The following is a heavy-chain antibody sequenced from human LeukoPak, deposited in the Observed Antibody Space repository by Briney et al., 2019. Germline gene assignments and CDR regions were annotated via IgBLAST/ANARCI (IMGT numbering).Heavy chain of an antibody. CDR2: INHSGST. D-gene: IGHD6-13*01. J-gene: IGHJ2*01. Sequence: SETLSLTCAVYGGSFSGYYWSWIRQPPGKGLEWIGEINHSGSTNYNPSLKSRVTISVDTSKNQFSLKLSSVTAADTAVYYCAIAQYSSSWYKSWYFDLWGRGTLVTVSS. V-gene: IGHV4-34*01. CDR3: AIAQYSSSWYKSWYFDL. CDR1: GGSFSGYY.